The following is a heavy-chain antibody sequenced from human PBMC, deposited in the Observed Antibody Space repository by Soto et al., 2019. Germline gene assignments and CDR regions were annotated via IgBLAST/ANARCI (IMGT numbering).Heavy chain of an antibody. J-gene: IGHJ4*02. D-gene: IGHD4-4*01. CDR2: IIPIFGTI. CDR1: GGTFVRYH. CDR3: ARPRTVAATKGYDY. Sequence: SVKASCKASGGTFVRYHIAWVRQAPGHGLEWMGQIIPIFGTISHAQNFQGRITITADESTSTAYMELSSLRSDDTAVYYCARPRTVAATKGYDYWGQGTLVTVSS. V-gene: IGHV1-69*13.